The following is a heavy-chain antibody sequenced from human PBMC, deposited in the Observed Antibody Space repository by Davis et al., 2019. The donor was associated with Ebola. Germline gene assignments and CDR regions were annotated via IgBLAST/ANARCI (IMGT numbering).Heavy chain of an antibody. D-gene: IGHD5-18*01. CDR3: ARGSRRGYSYGFV. V-gene: IGHV3-21*01. CDR2: ITSNSYI. Sequence: PGGSLRLSCAASGFTFSTYTMNWVRQAPGKGLEWVSSITSNSYIYYADSVKGRFTISRDNAKNLLYLQMNSLRAEDTAVYYCARGSRRGYSYGFVWGQGTLVTVSS. CDR1: GFTFSTYT. J-gene: IGHJ4*02.